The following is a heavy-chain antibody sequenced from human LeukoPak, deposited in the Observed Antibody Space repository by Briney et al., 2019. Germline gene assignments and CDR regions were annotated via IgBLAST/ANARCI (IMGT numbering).Heavy chain of an antibody. V-gene: IGHV3-23*01. CDR3: AKDRLAATSVPYYFDY. CDR2: ISFSGGGT. J-gene: IGHJ4*02. D-gene: IGHD2-15*01. Sequence: PGGSLRLSCAASGFTFNNYAMSWVRQAPGKGLEWVSAISFSGGGTYHADSVQGRFTISRDISKNTLYLQMNSLRAEGTAVYYCAKDRLAATSVPYYFDYWGQGTLVTVSS. CDR1: GFTFNNYA.